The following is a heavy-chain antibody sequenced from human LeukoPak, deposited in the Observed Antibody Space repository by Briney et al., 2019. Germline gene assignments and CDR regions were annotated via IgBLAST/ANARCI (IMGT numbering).Heavy chain of an antibody. D-gene: IGHD5-18*01. V-gene: IGHV1-69*01. J-gene: IGHJ4*02. CDR3: ARDLEYSYGYGGILGY. CDR1: GGTFSSYA. CDR2: TIPIFGTA. Sequence: GSSVKVSCKASGGTFSSYAISWVRQAPGQGLEWMGGTIPIFGTANDAQKFQGRVTITADESTSTAYMELSSLRSEDTAVYYCARDLEYSYGYGGILGYWGQGTLVTVSS.